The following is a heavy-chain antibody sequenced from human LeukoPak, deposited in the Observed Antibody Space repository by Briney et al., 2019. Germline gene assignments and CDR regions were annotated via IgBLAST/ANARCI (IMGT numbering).Heavy chain of an antibody. D-gene: IGHD2-21*02. Sequence: PGGSLRLSCAASGFTFSSYSMNWVRQAPGKGLEWVSCISSSSSYIYYADSVKGRFTISRDNAKNSLYLQMNSLRAEDTAVYYCARDRLGDSGRYYGMDVWGQGTTVTVSS. CDR1: GFTFSSYS. J-gene: IGHJ6*02. V-gene: IGHV3-21*01. CDR2: ISSSSSYI. CDR3: ARDRLGDSGRYYGMDV.